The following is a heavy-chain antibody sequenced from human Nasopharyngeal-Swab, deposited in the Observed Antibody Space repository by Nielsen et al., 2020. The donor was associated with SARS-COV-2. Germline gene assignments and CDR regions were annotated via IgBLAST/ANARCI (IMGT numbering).Heavy chain of an antibody. CDR2: IWYDGSNN. D-gene: IGHD4-17*01. Sequence: GESLKISCAASGFTFSSYGMHWVRQAPGKGLEWVAVIWYDGSNNYYAASVKGRFTISRENSKNSLYLQMNSLGDEDTAVYYCARATGYGDYGAFDIWGQGTMVTVSS. V-gene: IGHV3-33*01. J-gene: IGHJ3*02. CDR3: ARATGYGDYGAFDI. CDR1: GFTFSSYG.